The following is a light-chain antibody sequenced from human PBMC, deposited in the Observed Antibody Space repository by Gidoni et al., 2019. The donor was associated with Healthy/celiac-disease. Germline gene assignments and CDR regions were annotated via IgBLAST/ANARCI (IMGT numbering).Light chain of an antibody. Sequence: IGLPQSPASWAVSLGERATINCKSSQSVLYSSNNKNYLAWYQQKPGQPPKLLIYWASTRESGVPDRFSGSGSGTDFTLTISSLQAEDVAVYYCQQYYSTPRTFGQGTKVEIK. J-gene: IGKJ1*01. V-gene: IGKV4-1*01. CDR3: QQYYSTPRT. CDR1: QSVLYSSNNKNY. CDR2: WAS.